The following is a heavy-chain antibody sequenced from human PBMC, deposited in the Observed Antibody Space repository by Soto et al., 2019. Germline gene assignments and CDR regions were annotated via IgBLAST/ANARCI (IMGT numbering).Heavy chain of an antibody. V-gene: IGHV4-30-4*01. CDR3: ATDYYDSSGPMPGAFDI. J-gene: IGHJ3*02. Sequence: PSETLSLTCTVSGGSISSGDYYWSWIRQPPGKGLEWIGYIYYSGRTYYNPSLKSRLTISVDTSKNQFSLKLSSVTAADTAVYYCATDYYDSSGPMPGAFDIWGQGTMVTVSS. D-gene: IGHD3-22*01. CDR1: GGSISSGDYY. CDR2: IYYSGRT.